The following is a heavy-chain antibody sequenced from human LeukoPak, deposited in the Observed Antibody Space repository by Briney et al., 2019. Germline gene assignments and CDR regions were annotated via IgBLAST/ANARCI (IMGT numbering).Heavy chain of an antibody. CDR1: GIIFRDYH. CDR2: INDRGTSK. CDR3: ASSITSYDLLTGDFNNNAFDF. V-gene: IGHV3-11*04. D-gene: IGHD3-9*01. Sequence: NTGGSLRLSCEASGIIFRDYHMSWLRQAPGEGLEWISYINDRGTSKFYTDSVKGRFTISRDDAKTSLYLQMSSLRAEDTAVYYCASSITSYDLLTGDFNNNAFDFWGRGTLVSVSS. J-gene: IGHJ4*02.